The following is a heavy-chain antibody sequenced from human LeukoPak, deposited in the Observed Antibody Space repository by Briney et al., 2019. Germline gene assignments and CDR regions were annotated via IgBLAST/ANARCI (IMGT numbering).Heavy chain of an antibody. J-gene: IGHJ5*02. CDR1: GDSVSSNSVA. D-gene: IGHD3-16*01. CDR2: TYYRSKWYN. V-gene: IGHV6-1*01. Sequence: SQTLSLTCAVSGDSVSSNSVAWSWIRQSPSRGLEWLGRTYYRSKWYNDYAVSVKSRITINPDTSKNQFSLQLNSVTPEDTAVYCCARDPSGSFSNWFDTWGQGTLVTVSS. CDR3: ARDPSGSFSNWFDT.